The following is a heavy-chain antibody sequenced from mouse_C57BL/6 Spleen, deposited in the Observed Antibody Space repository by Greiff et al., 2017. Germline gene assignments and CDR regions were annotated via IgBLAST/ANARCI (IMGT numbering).Heavy chain of an antibody. J-gene: IGHJ4*01. CDR3: TRRGYYGDAMDY. CDR1: GFTFSDAW. V-gene: IGHV6-6*01. D-gene: IGHD1-1*01. CDR2: IRNKANNHAT. Sequence: EVKLVESGGGLVQPGGSMKLSCAASGFTFSDAWMDWVRQSPEKGLEWVAEIRNKANNHATYYAESVKGRFTISRDDSKSSVYLQMNSLRAEDTGIYYCTRRGYYGDAMDYWGQGTSVTVSS.